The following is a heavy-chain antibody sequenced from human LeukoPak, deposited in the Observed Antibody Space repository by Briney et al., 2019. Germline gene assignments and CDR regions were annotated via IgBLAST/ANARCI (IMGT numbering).Heavy chain of an antibody. Sequence: ASVKVSCKAFGYTFTSYYMHWVRQAPGQGLEWMGIINPSGGGTSYAQKFQGRVTITRNTSISTAYMELSSLRSEDTAVYYCARGRGYSYGYFTDWNVWGKGTTVTVSS. CDR1: GYTFTSYY. CDR3: ARGRGYSYGYFTDWNV. D-gene: IGHD5-18*01. J-gene: IGHJ6*04. CDR2: INPSGGGT. V-gene: IGHV1-46*01.